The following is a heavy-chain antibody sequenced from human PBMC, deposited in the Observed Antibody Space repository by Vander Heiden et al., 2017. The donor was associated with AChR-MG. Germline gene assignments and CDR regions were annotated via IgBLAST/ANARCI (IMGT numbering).Heavy chain of an antibody. V-gene: IGHV4-30-4*01. CDR3: ARAHYGSGSYPLES. D-gene: IGHD3-10*01. J-gene: IGHJ4*02. CDR2: IYHSGNT. Sequence: QVQLQESGPGLVKTLQTLSLTCRVSGDPIDSGDYYWSWIRQPPGKGLEWLGYIYHSGNTYYNPSVESRLLMSVDTSKNEFSLKLTSVTATDTAVYFCARAHYGSGSYPLESWGQGIQVTVSS. CDR1: GDPIDSGDYY.